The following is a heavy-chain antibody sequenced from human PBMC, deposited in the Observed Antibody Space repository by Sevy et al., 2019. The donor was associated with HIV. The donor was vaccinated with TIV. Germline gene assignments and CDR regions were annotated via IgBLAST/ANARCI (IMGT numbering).Heavy chain of an antibody. D-gene: IGHD3-22*01. CDR1: GFTFSNHA. J-gene: IGHJ4*02. CDR2: IWFDGSNK. Sequence: GGSLRLSCAASGFTFSNHAMHWVRQAPGKGLEWVAAIWFDGSNKYYADSVKGRFTISRDNSQSTLYLEMNSLRVEDTAVYYCARAGWDPDYYDMAYWGQGSLVTVSS. V-gene: IGHV3-33*01. CDR3: ARAGWDPDYYDMAY.